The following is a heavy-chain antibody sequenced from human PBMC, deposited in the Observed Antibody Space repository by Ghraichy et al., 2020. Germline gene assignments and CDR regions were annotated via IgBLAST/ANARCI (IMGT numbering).Heavy chain of an antibody. CDR2: ISYDGSSK. J-gene: IGHJ4*02. CDR1: GFTFNSYV. Sequence: GESLNISCAASGFTFNSYVVHWVRQAPGKGLEWVAAISYDGSSKYYADSVKGRFTISRDNSKNTLYLQMNSLRAEDTAMYHCARDRLGYSGTSHYWGQGTLVTVSS. CDR3: ARDRLGYSGTSHY. V-gene: IGHV3-30*01. D-gene: IGHD6-6*01.